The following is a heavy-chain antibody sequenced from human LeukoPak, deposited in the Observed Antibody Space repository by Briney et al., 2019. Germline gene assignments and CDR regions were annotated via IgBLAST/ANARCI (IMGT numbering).Heavy chain of an antibody. J-gene: IGHJ3*02. CDR3: ARAPSGGSFKGAFDI. D-gene: IGHD2-15*01. CDR1: GDTFGSDA. CDR2: IIPVLGRP. V-gene: IGHV1-69*04. Sequence: SVKVSCKASGDTFGSDAISWVRQAPGQGLEWVGRIIPVLGRPSHAQKLQNRVTISADTSTSTAYMELSSLRSEDTAVYYCARAPSGGSFKGAFDIWGQGTMVTVSS.